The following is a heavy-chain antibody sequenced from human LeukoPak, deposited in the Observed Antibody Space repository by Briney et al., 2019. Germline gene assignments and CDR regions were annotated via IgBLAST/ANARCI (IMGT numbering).Heavy chain of an antibody. CDR1: GFTFSNAW. V-gene: IGHV3-15*01. CDR3: TTEGYYGSGKFDP. J-gene: IGHJ5*02. Sequence: PGGSLRLSCAASGFTFSNAWMSWVRQAPGIGLEWVGRIKRKTDGGTTDYAAPVKGRFTISRDDSKNTLYLQMNSLKTEDTAVYYCTTEGYYGSGKFDPWGQGTLVTVSS. CDR2: IKRKTDGGTT. D-gene: IGHD3-10*01.